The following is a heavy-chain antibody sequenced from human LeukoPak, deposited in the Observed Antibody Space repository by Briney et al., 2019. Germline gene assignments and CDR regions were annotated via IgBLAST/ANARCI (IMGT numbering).Heavy chain of an antibody. CDR3: ARGVVVVVVAATRPYYYYMDV. CDR1: GGSFSGYY. V-gene: IGHV4-34*01. J-gene: IGHJ6*03. D-gene: IGHD2-15*01. CDR2: INHSGST. Sequence: SETLSLTCAVYGGSFSGYYWSWIRQPPGKGLEWIGEINHSGSTNHNPSHKSRVTISVDTSKNQFSLKLSSVTAADTAVYYCARGVVVVVVAATRPYYYYMDVWGKGTTVTVSS.